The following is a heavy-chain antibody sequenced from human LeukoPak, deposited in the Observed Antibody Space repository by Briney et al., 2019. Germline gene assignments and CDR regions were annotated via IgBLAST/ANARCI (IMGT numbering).Heavy chain of an antibody. D-gene: IGHD2-2*01. Sequence: GGSLRLSCAASGFTFSSYARSWVRQAPGKGLEWVWSLSGSGGSTYYADSVKGRFDISRDNYKNTLFLQMNSMRAEATAVSYCAKDRCSSTSCYLFDYWGQGTMVTVSS. CDR3: AKDRCSSTSCYLFDY. CDR1: GFTFSSYA. CDR2: LSGSGGST. V-gene: IGHV3-23*01. J-gene: IGHJ4*02.